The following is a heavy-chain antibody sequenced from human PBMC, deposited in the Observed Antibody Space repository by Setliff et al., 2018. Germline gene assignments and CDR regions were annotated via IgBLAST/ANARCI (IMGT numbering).Heavy chain of an antibody. D-gene: IGHD1-7*01. J-gene: IGHJ3*02. V-gene: IGHV1-69*13. CDR3: ARVVTGTTPFFDI. CDR2: IIPIFGTA. CDR1: GGTFSSYA. Sequence: SVKVSCKASGGTFSSYAISWVRQAPGQGLEWMGGIIPIFGTANYAQKLQGRVTITADESTSTAYMELSSLRSEDTAVYYCARVVTGTTPFFDIWGQGTMVTVSS.